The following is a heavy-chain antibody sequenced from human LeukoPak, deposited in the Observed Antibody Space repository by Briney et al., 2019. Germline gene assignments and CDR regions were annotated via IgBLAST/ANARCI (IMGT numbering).Heavy chain of an antibody. D-gene: IGHD3-22*01. V-gene: IGHV4-39*07. Sequence: PSETLSLTCTVSGGSISSSSYYWGWIRQPPGKGLEWIGSIYYSGSTYYNPSLKSRVTISVDTSKNQFSLKLSSVTAADTAVYYCARVSGDSSGYYPEIDYWGQGTLVTVSS. CDR1: GGSISSSSYY. CDR3: ARVSGDSSGYYPEIDY. CDR2: IYYSGST. J-gene: IGHJ4*02.